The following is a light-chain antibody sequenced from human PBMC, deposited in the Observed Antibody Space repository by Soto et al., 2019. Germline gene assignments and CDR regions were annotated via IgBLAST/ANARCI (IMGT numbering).Light chain of an antibody. J-gene: IGLJ2*01. CDR2: EVS. CDR3: TSYTGSSTV. V-gene: IGLV2-14*01. Sequence: QSVLTQPASVSGFPGQSITISCTGTSSDVGGYNYVSWYQQHPGKAPKLMIYEVSNRPSGVSNRFSGSKSGNTASLTISGLQAEDEADYYCTSYTGSSTVFGGGTQLTVL. CDR1: SSDVGGYNY.